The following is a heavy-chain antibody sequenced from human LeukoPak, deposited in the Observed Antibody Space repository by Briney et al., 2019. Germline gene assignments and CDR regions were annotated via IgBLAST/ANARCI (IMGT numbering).Heavy chain of an antibody. V-gene: IGHV3-30-3*01. J-gene: IGHJ4*02. CDR3: AKDGGGYCSSTSCYHGDY. CDR1: GFTFSSYA. Sequence: GGSLRLSCAAPGFTFSSYAMHWVRQAPGKGLEWVAVISYDGSNKYYADSVKGRFTISRDNSKNTLYLQMNSLRAEDTAVYYCAKDGGGYCSSTSCYHGDYWGQGTLVTVSS. CDR2: ISYDGSNK. D-gene: IGHD2-2*01.